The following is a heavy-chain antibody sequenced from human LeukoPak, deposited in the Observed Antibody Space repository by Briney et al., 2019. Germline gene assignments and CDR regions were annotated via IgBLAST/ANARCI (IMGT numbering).Heavy chain of an antibody. CDR3: ARVGPGVWFDY. CDR2: IYYSGST. V-gene: IGHV4-30-4*01. J-gene: IGHJ4*02. CDR1: GGSISSGDYC. D-gene: IGHD3-16*01. Sequence: SETLSLICTVSGGSISSGDYCWSWIRQPPGKGLEWIGNIYYSGSTYYNPSLKSRVTISVDTSKNQFSLKLSSVTAADTAVYYCARVGPGVWFDYWGQGTLVTVSS.